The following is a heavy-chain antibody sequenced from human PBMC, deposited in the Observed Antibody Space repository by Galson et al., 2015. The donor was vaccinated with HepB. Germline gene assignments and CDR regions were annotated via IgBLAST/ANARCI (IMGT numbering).Heavy chain of an antibody. CDR2: ISDDGSER. J-gene: IGHJ6*02. Sequence: SLRLSCAASGFSFTDYAMQWVRQAPGKGLEWVTVISDDGSERLYSDSVKGRFTVSRDRFRNALYLRMDSLTVEDTAIYYCARLQRCSDTGCMSYYFYAMDVWGRGTTVTVSS. D-gene: IGHD2-2*01. V-gene: IGHV3-30-3*01. CDR1: GFSFTDYA. CDR3: ARLQRCSDTGCMSYYFYAMDV.